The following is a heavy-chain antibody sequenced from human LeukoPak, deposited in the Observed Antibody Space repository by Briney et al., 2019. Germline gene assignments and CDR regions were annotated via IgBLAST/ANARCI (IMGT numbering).Heavy chain of an antibody. CDR1: GFTFSSYG. Sequence: GGSLRLSCAASGFTFSSYGMHWVRQAPGKGLEWVAVIWYDGSNKYYADSVKGRFTISRDNSKNTLYLQMNSLRAEDTAVYYCAKDRSDIVVVPAAIFGYWGQGTLVTVSS. CDR2: IWYDGSNK. V-gene: IGHV3-33*06. J-gene: IGHJ4*02. D-gene: IGHD2-2*01. CDR3: AKDRSDIVVVPAAIFGY.